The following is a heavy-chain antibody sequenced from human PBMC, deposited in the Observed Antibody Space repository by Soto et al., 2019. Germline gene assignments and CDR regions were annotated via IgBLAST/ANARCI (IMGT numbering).Heavy chain of an antibody. CDR3: AKDRVGEAYYYYGMDV. D-gene: IGHD3-16*01. V-gene: IGHV3-30*18. Sequence: QVQLVESGGGVVQPGRSLRLSCAASGFTFSSYGMHWVRQAPGKGLEWVAVISYDGSNKYYADSVKGRFTISRDNSKNXLYLQMNSLRAEDTAVYYCAKDRVGEAYYYYGMDVWGQGTTVTVSS. J-gene: IGHJ6*02. CDR2: ISYDGSNK. CDR1: GFTFSSYG.